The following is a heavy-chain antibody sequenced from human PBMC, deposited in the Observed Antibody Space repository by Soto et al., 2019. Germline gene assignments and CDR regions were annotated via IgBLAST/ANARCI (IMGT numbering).Heavy chain of an antibody. CDR3: AKESIAAAGTLIGFDY. CDR1: GFTFSSYA. D-gene: IGHD6-13*01. CDR2: ISGSGGST. Sequence: QPGGSLRLSCAASGFTFSSYAMSWVRQAPGKGLEWVSAISGSGGSTYYADSVKGRFTISRDNSKNTLYLQMNSLRAEDTAVYYCAKESIAAAGTLIGFDYWGQGTLVTVSS. V-gene: IGHV3-23*01. J-gene: IGHJ4*02.